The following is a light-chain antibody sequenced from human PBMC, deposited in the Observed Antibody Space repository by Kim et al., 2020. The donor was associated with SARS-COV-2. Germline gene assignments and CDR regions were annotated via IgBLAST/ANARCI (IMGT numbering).Light chain of an antibody. CDR1: AGAVTTDHY. V-gene: IGLV7-46*01. CDR3: LLFYGGVGI. Sequence: PGRTVTLPCGSSAGAVTTDHYPYWFQQQPGQAPRTLIYDTNNKDSRTPARFSGSLLGGKAALTLSGAQPEDEAKFYCLLFYGGVGIFGGGTQLTVL. CDR2: DTN. J-gene: IGLJ2*01.